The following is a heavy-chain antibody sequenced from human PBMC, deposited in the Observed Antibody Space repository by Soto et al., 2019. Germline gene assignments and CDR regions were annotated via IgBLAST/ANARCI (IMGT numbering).Heavy chain of an antibody. CDR2: ISYDGSNK. Sequence: GGSLRLSCSVSGFTFSTYAMHWVRQAPGKGLEWVAVISYDGSNKNYADSVKGRFTISRDNSKNTLYLQMNSLRAEDTAVYYCAKLWAWDYDSSGSPDLSYFDYWGQGTLVTVSS. CDR1: GFTFSTYA. CDR3: AKLWAWDYDSSGSPDLSYFDY. J-gene: IGHJ4*02. V-gene: IGHV3-30*18. D-gene: IGHD3-22*01.